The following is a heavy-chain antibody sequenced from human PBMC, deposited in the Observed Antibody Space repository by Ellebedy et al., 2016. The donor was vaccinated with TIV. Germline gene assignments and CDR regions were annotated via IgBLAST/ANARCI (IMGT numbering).Heavy chain of an antibody. CDR1: GFTFSSYS. D-gene: IGHD2-2*03. CDR3: VNGRLGIVRVGMDV. Sequence: PGGSLRLSCAASGFTFSSYSLAWVRQAPGKGLEWVSSISSGGDYTYYADSVKGRFTISRDNSKNTIYLQMNSLRVEDTAVYYCVNGRLGIVRVGMDVWGQGTTVTVSS. J-gene: IGHJ6*02. V-gene: IGHV3-23*01. CDR2: ISSGGDYT.